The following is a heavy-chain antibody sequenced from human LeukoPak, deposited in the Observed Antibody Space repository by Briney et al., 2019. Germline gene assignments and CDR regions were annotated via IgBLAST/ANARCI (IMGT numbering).Heavy chain of an antibody. J-gene: IGHJ6*02. V-gene: IGHV3-21*01. Sequence: GGSLRLSCAASGFTFSSYSMNWVRQAPGKGLEWVSSISSSSSCIYYADSVKGRFTISRDNAKNSLYLQMNSLRAEDTAVYYCAKPLPTVTIGFGMDVWGQGTTVTVSS. D-gene: IGHD4-17*01. CDR3: AKPLPTVTIGFGMDV. CDR1: GFTFSSYS. CDR2: ISSSSSCI.